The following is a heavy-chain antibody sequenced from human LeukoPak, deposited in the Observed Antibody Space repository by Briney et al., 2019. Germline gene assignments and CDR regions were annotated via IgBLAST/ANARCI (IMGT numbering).Heavy chain of an antibody. V-gene: IGHV1-24*01. CDR3: ARDEYQLPYSGAFDI. CDR2: FDPEDGET. CDR1: GYTLTELS. J-gene: IGHJ3*02. D-gene: IGHD2-2*02. Sequence: ASVKVSCKVSGYTLTELSMHWVRQAPGKGLEWMGGFDPEDGETIYAQKFQGRVTMTEDTSTDTAYMELSSLRSEDTAVYYCARDEYQLPYSGAFDIWGQGTMVTVSS.